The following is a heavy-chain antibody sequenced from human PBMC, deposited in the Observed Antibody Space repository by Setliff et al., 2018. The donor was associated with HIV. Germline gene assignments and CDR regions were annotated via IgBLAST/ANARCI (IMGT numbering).Heavy chain of an antibody. CDR3: ATITY. CDR1: GYTLTELS. CDR2: FDPEDGET. Sequence: ASVKVSCKVSGYTLTELSMHWVRQAPGKGLEWMGGFDPEDGETIYAQKFQGRVTMTEDTSTDTAYMTLRNLTSDDTAIYYCATITYWGQGTLVTVSS. J-gene: IGHJ4*02. D-gene: IGHD1-20*01. V-gene: IGHV1-24*01.